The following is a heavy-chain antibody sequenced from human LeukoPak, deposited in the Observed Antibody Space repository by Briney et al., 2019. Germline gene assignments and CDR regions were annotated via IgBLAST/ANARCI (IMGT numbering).Heavy chain of an antibody. CDR1: GFTFSNYS. CDR3: AKDVRSIVGATNPGAFDI. J-gene: IGHJ3*02. Sequence: GGSLRLSCAASGFTFSNYSMNWVRQAPGKGLEWISYISDNGDITYYADSVKGRFTISRDNAKNSLYLQMNSLRAEDTALYYCAKDVRSIVGATNPGAFDIWGQGTMVTVSS. D-gene: IGHD1-26*01. CDR2: ISDNGDIT. V-gene: IGHV3-48*04.